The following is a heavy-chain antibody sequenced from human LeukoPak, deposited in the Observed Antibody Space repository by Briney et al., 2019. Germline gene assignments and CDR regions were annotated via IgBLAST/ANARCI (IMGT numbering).Heavy chain of an antibody. J-gene: IGHJ4*02. CDR1: GGSISSYY. Sequence: SPSETLSLTCTVSGGSISSYYWSWIRQPPGKGLEWIGYIYYTGSTYYNPSLKSRVTISVDTSKNQFSLRLSSVTDADTAVYYCARDPRPYTAMVSYFDYWGQGTLVTVSS. CDR3: ARDPRPYTAMVSYFDY. D-gene: IGHD5-18*01. CDR2: IYYTGST. V-gene: IGHV4-59*01.